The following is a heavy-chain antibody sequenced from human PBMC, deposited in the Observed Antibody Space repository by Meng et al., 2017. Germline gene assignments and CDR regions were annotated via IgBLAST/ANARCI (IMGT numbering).Heavy chain of an antibody. D-gene: IGHD1-26*01. CDR3: AAIVGARDY. CDR1: GYSISSGYY. CDR2: IYHSGST. V-gene: IGHV4-38-2*01. Sequence: GSLRLSCAVSGYSISSGYYWGWIRQPPGKGLEWIGSIYHSGSTYYNPSLKSRVTISVDTSKNQFSLKLSSVTAADTAVYYCAAIVGARDYWGQGTLVTVSS. J-gene: IGHJ4*02.